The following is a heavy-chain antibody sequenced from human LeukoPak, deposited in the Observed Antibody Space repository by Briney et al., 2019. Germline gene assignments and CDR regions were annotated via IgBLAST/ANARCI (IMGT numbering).Heavy chain of an antibody. J-gene: IGHJ4*02. CDR2: IIPIFGIA. CDR1: GGTFSSYA. Sequence: ASVKVSCKASGGTFSSYAISWVRQAPGQGLEWMGRIIPIFGIANYAQKFQGRVTITADKSTSTAYMELSSLRSGDTAVYYCASIQTANWDYWGQGTLVTVSS. D-gene: IGHD5-18*01. CDR3: ASIQTANWDY. V-gene: IGHV1-69*04.